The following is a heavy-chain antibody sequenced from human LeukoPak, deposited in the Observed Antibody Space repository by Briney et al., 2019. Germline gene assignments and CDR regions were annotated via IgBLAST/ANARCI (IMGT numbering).Heavy chain of an antibody. CDR1: GYTFSSYD. D-gene: IGHD3-22*01. CDR3: ARAYSDSSGYYVEGFDY. Sequence: ASVTVSCKASGYTFSSYDINWVRQAPGQGLEWMGWMSPNSGNTGYAQKFQGRVTMTMNTAIRTAYMELSSLRSEDTAVYYCARAYSDSSGYYVEGFDYWGQGTLVTVSS. CDR2: MSPNSGNT. J-gene: IGHJ4*02. V-gene: IGHV1-8*01.